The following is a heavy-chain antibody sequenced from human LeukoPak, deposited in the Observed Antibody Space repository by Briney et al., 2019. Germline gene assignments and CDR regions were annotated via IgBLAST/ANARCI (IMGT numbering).Heavy chain of an antibody. Sequence: ASVKVSCKSSGYTFTSYGISWVRQAPGQGLEWMGWINPDNGNTNYSQKLQGRVTMTTDTSTSTAYMELRSLRSDDTAVYYCARVRGVKWFGEAYFEKWGQGTLVTVSS. D-gene: IGHD3-10*01. CDR1: GYTFTSYG. V-gene: IGHV1-18*01. J-gene: IGHJ4*02. CDR3: ARVRGVKWFGEAYFEK. CDR2: INPDNGNT.